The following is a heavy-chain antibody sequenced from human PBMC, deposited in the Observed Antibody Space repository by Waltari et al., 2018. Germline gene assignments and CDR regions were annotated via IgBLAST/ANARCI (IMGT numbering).Heavy chain of an antibody. Sequence: DVHLVESGGGLVQPRGSLRLSCTVSGFTFGSHWMHWVRHVPGKGLVWSSSIDDEGSSEIYVYSGKGRFTVSRDNAKNTLYLEMNNLKAEDTAVYYCASDCCGSGYRIHYWGQGTLVNVSS. D-gene: IGHD3-3*01. CDR2: IDDEGSSE. J-gene: IGHJ4*02. CDR3: ASDCCGSGYRIHY. CDR1: GFTFGSHW. V-gene: IGHV3-74*01.